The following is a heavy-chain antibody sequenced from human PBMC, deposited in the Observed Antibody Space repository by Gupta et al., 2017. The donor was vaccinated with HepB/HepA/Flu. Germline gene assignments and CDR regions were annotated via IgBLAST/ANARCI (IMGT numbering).Heavy chain of an antibody. Sequence: QITLKESGPTLVKPTQTLPLTCTFPGFPPSTSGVGVGWIRQPPGKALEWLALIYWDDDKRYSPSLKSRLTITKDTSKNQVVLTMTNMDPVDTATYYCAHIEYSLVEFDYWGQGTLVTVSS. CDR3: AHIEYSLVEFDY. V-gene: IGHV2-5*02. D-gene: IGHD6-6*01. CDR2: IYWDDDK. CDR1: GFPPSTSGVG. J-gene: IGHJ4*02.